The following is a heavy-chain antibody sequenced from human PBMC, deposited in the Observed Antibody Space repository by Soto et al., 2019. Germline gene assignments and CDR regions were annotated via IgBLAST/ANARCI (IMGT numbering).Heavy chain of an antibody. CDR2: IYYSGST. V-gene: IGHV4-39*01. D-gene: IGHD6-19*01. Sequence: QTLRVTCSASGVSVSSSSSYWGWIRQPPGKGLEWIGNIYYSGSTYYNPSLKSRVTISVDTSKNQFSLKLSSVTAADTAVYYCARLGGITGYSSAWYKFEHWGQGTPVTVYS. CDR1: GVSVSSSSSY. J-gene: IGHJ4*02. CDR3: ARLGGITGYSSAWYKFEH.